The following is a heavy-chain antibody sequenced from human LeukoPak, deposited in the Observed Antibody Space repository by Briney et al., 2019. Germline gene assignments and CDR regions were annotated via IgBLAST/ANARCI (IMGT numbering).Heavy chain of an antibody. V-gene: IGHV1-69*13. Sequence: SVKVSCKASGGTFSSYAITWVRQAPGQGLEWMGGIIPIFDTANYAQKFQGRVTITADESTSTAYMELSSLRSEDTAVYYCASGGCSSTSCYEVGAFDIWGQGTMVTVSS. CDR2: IIPIFDTA. J-gene: IGHJ3*02. D-gene: IGHD2-2*01. CDR3: ASGGCSSTSCYEVGAFDI. CDR1: GGTFSSYA.